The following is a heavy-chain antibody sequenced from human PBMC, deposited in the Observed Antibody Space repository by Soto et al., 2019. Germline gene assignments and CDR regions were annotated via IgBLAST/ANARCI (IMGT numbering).Heavy chain of an antibody. D-gene: IGHD3-16*01. V-gene: IGHV3-30*18. J-gene: IGHJ4*02. CDR2: LSYDGGNK. CDR1: GFTFSNFG. CDR3: AKGLGLGAVFMDIDY. Sequence: QVQLVESGGGVVQPGRSLRLSCAASGFTFSNFGMHWVRQPPGKGLEWVAVLSYDGGNKYYSDSVKGRFTISIDNSENTLYLQMNSLRPEDTAVYYCAKGLGLGAVFMDIDYWVQGTLVTVSS.